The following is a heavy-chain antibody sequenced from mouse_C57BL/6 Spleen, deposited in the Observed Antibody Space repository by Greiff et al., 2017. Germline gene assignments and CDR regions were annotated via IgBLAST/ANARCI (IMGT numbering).Heavy chain of an antibody. Sequence: QVQLQQSGAELARPGASVKLSCKASGYTFPSYGISWVKQRTGQGLEWIGEIYPRSGNTYYNEKFKGKATLTADKSSSTAYMELRSLTSEDSAVYFCVNYYGSSYAMDYWGQGTSVTVSS. D-gene: IGHD1-1*01. CDR3: VNYYGSSYAMDY. J-gene: IGHJ4*01. V-gene: IGHV1-81*01. CDR1: GYTFPSYG. CDR2: IYPRSGNT.